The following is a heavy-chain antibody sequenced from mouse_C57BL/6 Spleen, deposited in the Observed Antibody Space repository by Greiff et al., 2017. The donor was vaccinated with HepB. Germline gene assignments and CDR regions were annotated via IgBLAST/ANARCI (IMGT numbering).Heavy chain of an antibody. Sequence: QVQLKESGPELVKPGASVKISCKASGYAFSSSWMNWVKQRPGKGLEWIGRIYRGDGDTNYNGKFKGKATLTADKSSSTAYMQLSSLTSEDSAVYFCARSLYYYGSEGYAMDYWGQGTSVTVSS. CDR1: GYAFSSSW. J-gene: IGHJ4*01. V-gene: IGHV1-82*01. D-gene: IGHD1-1*01. CDR3: ARSLYYYGSEGYAMDY. CDR2: IYRGDGDT.